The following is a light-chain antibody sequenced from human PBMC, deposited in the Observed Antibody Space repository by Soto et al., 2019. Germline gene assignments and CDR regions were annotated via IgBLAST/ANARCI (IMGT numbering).Light chain of an antibody. CDR3: CSYAGSSTWV. V-gene: IGLV2-23*01. CDR2: EGS. J-gene: IGLJ3*02. CDR1: SSDVGSYNL. Sequence: QSVLTQPASVSGSPGQSITISCTGTSSDVGSYNLVSWYQQHPGKAPKLMIYEGSKRPSGVSNRFSGSKSGNTASLTISELQAEDEADYYCCSYAGSSTWVFGGGTKLTVL.